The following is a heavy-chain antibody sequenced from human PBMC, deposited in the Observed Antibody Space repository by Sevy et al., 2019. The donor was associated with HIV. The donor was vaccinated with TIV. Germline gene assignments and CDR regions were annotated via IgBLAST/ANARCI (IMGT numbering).Heavy chain of an antibody. CDR1: GFTFSDYY. D-gene: IGHD3-10*01. CDR3: ARVREYYGSGTYWAYYYYYMDV. Sequence: GSLRLSCAASGFTFSDYYMSWIRQAPGKGLEWVSYISSSGSTIYYADSVKGRFTISRDNAKNSLYLQMNSLRAEDTAVYYCARVREYYGSGTYWAYYYYYMDVWGKGTTVTVSS. CDR2: ISSSGSTI. V-gene: IGHV3-11*04. J-gene: IGHJ6*03.